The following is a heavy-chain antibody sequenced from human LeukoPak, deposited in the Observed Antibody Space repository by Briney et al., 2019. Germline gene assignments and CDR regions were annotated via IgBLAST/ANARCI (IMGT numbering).Heavy chain of an antibody. J-gene: IGHJ4*02. CDR3: AREGRGIRYSSGYSRVDY. CDR2: IYYSGST. V-gene: IGHV4-31*03. D-gene: IGHD3-22*01. Sequence: SQTLSLTCTVSGGSLSSGGYYWSWIRQHPGKGLEWVGYIYYSGSTYYNPSLKSRVTISVDTSKNQFSLKLSSVTAADTAVYYCAREGRGIRYSSGYSRVDYWGQGTLVTVSS. CDR1: GGSLSSGGYY.